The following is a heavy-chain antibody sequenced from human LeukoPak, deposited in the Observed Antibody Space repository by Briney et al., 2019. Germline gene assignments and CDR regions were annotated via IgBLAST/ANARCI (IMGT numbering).Heavy chain of an antibody. CDR2: IYDSGST. CDR1: GFTFSDYY. V-gene: IGHV4-38-2*01. J-gene: IGHJ4*02. CDR3: ARLRSPGDFDY. D-gene: IGHD1-26*01. Sequence: GSLRLSCAASGFTFSDYYMSWIRQAPGKGLEWIGNIYDSGSTYYNASLQSRVTISIDTSKNQFSLRLSSVTAADTAMYYCARLRSPGDFDYWGQGTLVSVSS.